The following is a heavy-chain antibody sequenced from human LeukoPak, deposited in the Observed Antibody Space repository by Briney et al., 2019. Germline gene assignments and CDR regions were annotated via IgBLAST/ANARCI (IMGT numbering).Heavy chain of an antibody. V-gene: IGHV4-34*01. Sequence: SETLSLTCAVYGGSISHYYWSWIRQSPGKGLECIGEINHSGSTNYNPSLKSRVTISVDTSKNQFSLKLSSVTAADTAVYYCARDGYGDYYFDYWGQGTLVTVSS. CDR2: INHSGST. CDR1: GGSISHYY. D-gene: IGHD4-17*01. CDR3: ARDGYGDYYFDY. J-gene: IGHJ4*02.